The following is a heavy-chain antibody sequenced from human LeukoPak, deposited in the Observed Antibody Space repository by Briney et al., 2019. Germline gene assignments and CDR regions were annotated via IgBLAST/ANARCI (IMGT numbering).Heavy chain of an antibody. J-gene: IGHJ4*02. V-gene: IGHV7-4-1*02. D-gene: IGHD3-10*01. CDR3: AREEYGSYVGY. Sequence: GSSVKVSCKASGGTFNNYAISWVRQAPGQGLEWMGWINTNTGNPTYAQGFTGRFVFSLDTSVSAAYLQISSLKAEDTAVYYCAREEYGSYVGYWGQGTLVTVSS. CDR2: INTNTGNP. CDR1: GGTFNNYA.